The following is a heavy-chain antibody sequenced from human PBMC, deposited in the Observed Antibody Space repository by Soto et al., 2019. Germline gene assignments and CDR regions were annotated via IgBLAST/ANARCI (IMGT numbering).Heavy chain of an antibody. V-gene: IGHV4-39*01. CDR2: IYYSGST. CDR1: GGSISSSSYY. Sequence: QLQLQESGPGLVKPSETLSLTCTVSGGSISSSSYYWGWIRQPPGKGLEWIGSIYYSGSTYYNPSLKSRVTISVDTSKNQFSLKLSSVTAADTAVYYCASLLRSTMSLYYFDYWGQGTLVTVSS. CDR3: ASLLRSTMSLYYFDY. D-gene: IGHD3-22*01. J-gene: IGHJ4*02.